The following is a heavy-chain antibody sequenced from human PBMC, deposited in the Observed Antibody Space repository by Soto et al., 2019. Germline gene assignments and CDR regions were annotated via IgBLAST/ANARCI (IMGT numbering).Heavy chain of an antibody. V-gene: IGHV3-23*01. Sequence: GGSLRLSCAASGFTFSSYAMGWVRQAPGKGLEWVSGIINSGGITYYAASVKGRFIISRDNSKNTLYLQMNSLRAEDTAVYYCAKPNKYYYYYYGMGVWGQGTKVTVSS. CDR2: IINSGGIT. CDR1: GFTFSSYA. J-gene: IGHJ6*02. CDR3: AKPNKYYYYYYGMGV.